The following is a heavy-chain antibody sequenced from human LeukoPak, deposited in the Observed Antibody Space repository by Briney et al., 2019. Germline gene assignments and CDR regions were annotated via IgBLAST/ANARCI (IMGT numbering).Heavy chain of an antibody. CDR3: GKGDCSSTSCPPDY. Sequence: SVKVSCKASGGTFSSYAISWVRQAPGQGLEWMGGIIPIFGTANYAQKFQGRVTITTDESTSTAYMELSSLRSEDTAVYYCGKGDCSSTSCPPDYWGQGTLVTVSS. J-gene: IGHJ4*02. CDR2: IIPIFGTA. D-gene: IGHD2-2*01. CDR1: GGTFSSYA. V-gene: IGHV1-69*05.